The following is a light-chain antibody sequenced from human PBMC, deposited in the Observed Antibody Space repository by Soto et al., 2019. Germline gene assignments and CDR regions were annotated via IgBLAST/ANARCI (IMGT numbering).Light chain of an antibody. CDR1: QDISSW. Sequence: DIQMTQSPSSVSASVGDRVTITCRASQDISSWLAWYQQKPGKAPKIMIYAASSLQGGVPSRFSGSGSGTEFTLSISSLQPEDFATYYCQQASSLPPTFGGGTRLDIK. V-gene: IGKV1-12*01. CDR2: AAS. J-gene: IGKJ5*01. CDR3: QQASSLPPT.